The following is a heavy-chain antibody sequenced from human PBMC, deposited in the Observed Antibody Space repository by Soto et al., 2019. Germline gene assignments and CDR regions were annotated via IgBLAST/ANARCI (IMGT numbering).Heavy chain of an antibody. Sequence: DVQLVETGGELIQPGGSLRLSCAASGFTVSSKYMSWVRQAPGKGLEWISVIWSAGLIYYADSVRVRFTISRDISKNILYLEITSLRPDATAVYYCPREPPMDVWAQGTRVPVPS. J-gene: IGHJ6*02. V-gene: IGHV3-53*02. CDR3: PREPPMDV. CDR2: IWSAGLI. CDR1: GFTVSSKY.